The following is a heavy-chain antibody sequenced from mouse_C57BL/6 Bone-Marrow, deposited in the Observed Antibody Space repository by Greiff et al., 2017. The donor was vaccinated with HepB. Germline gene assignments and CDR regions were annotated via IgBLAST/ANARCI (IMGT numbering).Heavy chain of an antibody. Sequence: EVQVVESEGGLVQPGSSMKLSCTASGFTFSDYYMAWVRQVPEKGLEWVANINYDGSSTYYLDSLKSRFIISRDNAKNILYLQMSSLKSEDTATYYCARASKNAMDYWGQGTSVTVSS. CDR2: INYDGSST. D-gene: IGHD2-10*02. CDR3: ARASKNAMDY. J-gene: IGHJ4*01. V-gene: IGHV5-16*01. CDR1: GFTFSDYY.